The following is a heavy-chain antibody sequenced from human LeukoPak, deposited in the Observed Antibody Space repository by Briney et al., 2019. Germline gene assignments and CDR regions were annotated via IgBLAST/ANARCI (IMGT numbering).Heavy chain of an antibody. CDR2: ISAYNGNT. J-gene: IGHJ4*02. V-gene: IGHV1-18*01. CDR3: ARGQYYYDSSGYYDLDC. Sequence: GASVKVSCKASGYTFTRYGISWVRQAPGQGLEWMGWISAYNGNTNYAQKLQGRVTMTTDTSTNTAYMELRSLRSEDTAVYYCARGQYYYDSSGYYDLDCWGQGTLVTVSS. CDR1: GYTFTRYG. D-gene: IGHD3-22*01.